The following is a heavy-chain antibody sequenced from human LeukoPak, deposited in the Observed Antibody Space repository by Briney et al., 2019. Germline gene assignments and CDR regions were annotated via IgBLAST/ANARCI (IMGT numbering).Heavy chain of an antibody. CDR3: ARDPRATYSSKDY. J-gene: IGHJ4*02. CDR1: GGTFSSYA. D-gene: IGHD6-13*01. CDR2: IIPIFGTA. V-gene: IGHV1-69*05. Sequence: ASVKVSCKASGGTFSSYAISWVRQAPGQGLEWMGGIIPIFGTANYAQKLQGRVTMTTDTSTSTAYMELRSLRSDDTAVYYCARDPRATYSSKDYWGQGTLVTVSS.